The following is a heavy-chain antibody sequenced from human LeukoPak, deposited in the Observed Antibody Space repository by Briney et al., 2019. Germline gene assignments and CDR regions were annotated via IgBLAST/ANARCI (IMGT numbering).Heavy chain of an antibody. CDR2: INHSGST. J-gene: IGHJ3*02. CDR3: ASRWGAFITGTTTYAFDI. D-gene: IGHD1-20*01. Sequence: PSETLSLTCAVYGGSFSGYYWSWIRQPPGKGLEWIGEINHSGSTNYNPSLKSRVTISVDTSKNQFSLKLSSVTAAVTAVYYCASRWGAFITGTTTYAFDIWGQGTMVTVSS. V-gene: IGHV4-34*01. CDR1: GGSFSGYY.